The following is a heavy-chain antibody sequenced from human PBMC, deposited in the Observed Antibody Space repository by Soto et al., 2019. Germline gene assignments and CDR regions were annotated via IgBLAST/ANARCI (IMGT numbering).Heavy chain of an antibody. CDR3: AGGPGDYVWGSYRYYFDY. D-gene: IGHD3-16*02. Sequence: QVQLVQSGAEVKKPGASVKVSCKASGYTFTSYGISWVRQAPGQGLEWMGWISAYNGNTNYAQKLQGRVTMTTDTSTSTAYRERRSLRSDGTAVYYCAGGPGDYVWGSYRYYFDYWGQGTLVTVSS. CDR2: ISAYNGNT. V-gene: IGHV1-18*01. J-gene: IGHJ4*02. CDR1: GYTFTSYG.